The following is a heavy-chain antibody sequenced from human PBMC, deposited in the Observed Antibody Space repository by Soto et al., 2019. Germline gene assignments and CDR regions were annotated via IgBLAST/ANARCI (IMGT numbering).Heavy chain of an antibody. CDR1: GGSFSSSPGYY. D-gene: IGHD6-13*01. CDR3: AREKPYSSSWYHDY. V-gene: IGHV4-39*07. J-gene: IGHJ4*02. CDR2: VHPSGNT. Sequence: SETLSLTCTVSGGSFSSSPGYYWGWMRQPPGKGLEWIGTVHPSGNTNYNPSLKSRVTISVDTSKNQFSLKLSSVTAADTAVYYCAREKPYSSSWYHDYWGQGTLVTVSS.